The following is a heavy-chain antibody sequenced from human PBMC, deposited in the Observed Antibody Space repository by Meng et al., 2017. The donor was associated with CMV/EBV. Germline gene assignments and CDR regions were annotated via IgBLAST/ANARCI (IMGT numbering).Heavy chain of an antibody. CDR2: IYYSGGT. V-gene: IGHV4-59*01. J-gene: IGHJ3*02. Sequence: GSLRLSCTVSGASISSFFWSWIRQPPGKGLEWIGYIYYSGGTEYNPSLKSRVTMSLDTSKNQFSLKLNSMTAADAARYYCARGYSASSGKSDAFDIWGQGTMVTVSS. CDR1: GASISSFF. D-gene: IGHD5-12*01. CDR3: ARGYSASSGKSDAFDI.